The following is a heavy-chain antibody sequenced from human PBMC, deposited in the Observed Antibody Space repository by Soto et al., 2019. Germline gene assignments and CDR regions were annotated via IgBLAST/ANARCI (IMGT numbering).Heavy chain of an antibody. Sequence: VQLVESGGGLVKPGGSLRLSCAGSGFTFSNAWMSWVRRAPGKGLEWVGRIKSDAYGGAIDYAAPVKGTFTISRGYSKNTLFLQMNNLRAEDTAVYSCTTTKGRLEPPTNDYWGQGRPVIVSS. J-gene: IGHJ4*02. D-gene: IGHD2-8*01. CDR2: IKSDAYGGAI. CDR1: GFTFSNAW. V-gene: IGHV3-15*01. CDR3: TTTKGRLEPPTNDY.